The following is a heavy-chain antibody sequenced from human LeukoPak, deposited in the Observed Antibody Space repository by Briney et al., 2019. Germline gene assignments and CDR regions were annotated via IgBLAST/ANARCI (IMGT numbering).Heavy chain of an antibody. J-gene: IGHJ5*02. CDR1: GGSLSTNY. D-gene: IGHD2/OR15-2a*01. Sequence: PSETLSLTCTVSGGSLSTNYWSWIRQSPGKGLEWIGYIYYTGTTKYNPSVRRRVSMSVDTSKNRFSLKMTSVSAADTAVYYCARGLKETYFWLDTWGLGTLVSVST. V-gene: IGHV4-59*01. CDR2: IYYTGTT. CDR3: ARGLKETYFWLDT.